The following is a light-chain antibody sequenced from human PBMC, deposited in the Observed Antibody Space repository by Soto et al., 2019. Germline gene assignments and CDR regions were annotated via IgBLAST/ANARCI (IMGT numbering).Light chain of an antibody. CDR3: QYYDSSLSRYV. V-gene: IGLV1-40*01. J-gene: IGLJ1*01. CDR2: GNN. CDR1: SSNIGAGYD. Sequence: QSVLTQPPSVSGAPGRRVTISCTGSSSNIGAGYDVHWYQQLPGKVPKLLIYGNNNRPSGVPDRFSGSKSGTSASLAITGLQAEDEADYYCQYYDSSLSRYVFGTGTKLTVL.